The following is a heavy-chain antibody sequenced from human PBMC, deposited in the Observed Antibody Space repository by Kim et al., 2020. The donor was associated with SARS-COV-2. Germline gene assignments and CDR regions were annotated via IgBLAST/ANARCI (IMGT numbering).Heavy chain of an antibody. CDR1: GYTFTSYA. V-gene: IGHV1-3*01. CDR3: AREALGYCSSTSCQWFDP. CDR2: INAGNGNT. J-gene: IGHJ5*02. Sequence: ASVKVSCKASGYTFTSYAMHWVRQAPGQRLEWMGWINAGNGNTKYSQKFQGRVTITRDTSASTAYMELSSLRSEDTAVYYCAREALGYCSSTSCQWFDPWGQGTLVTVSS. D-gene: IGHD2-2*01.